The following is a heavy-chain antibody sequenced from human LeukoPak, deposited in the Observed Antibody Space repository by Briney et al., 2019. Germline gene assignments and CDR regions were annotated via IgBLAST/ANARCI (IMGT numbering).Heavy chain of an antibody. V-gene: IGHV3-7*05. J-gene: IGHJ4*02. CDR2: IDQSGSRS. CDR3: ARDGGYGDYVRWSEFDY. CDR1: GFTLRRLW. D-gene: IGHD4-17*01. Sequence: PGGSLRLSCAASGFTLRRLWMIWVRQAPGRALEWVANIDQSGSRSNYVYSVKVRFTISRDSAKNSLLLEMSSLRADDTAVYFCARDGGYGDYVRWSEFDYWGQGTLVTVSS.